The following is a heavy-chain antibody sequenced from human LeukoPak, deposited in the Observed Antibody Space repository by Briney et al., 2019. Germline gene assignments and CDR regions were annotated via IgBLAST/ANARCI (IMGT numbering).Heavy chain of an antibody. CDR1: GFTFSSYA. Sequence: PGRSLRLSCAASGFTFSSYAMHWVRQAPGKGLEWVAVISYDGSNKYYADSVKGRFTISRDNSKNTLYLQMNSLRAEDTAVYYCARDHRGFGDPNPGYWGQGTLVTVSS. CDR2: ISYDGSNK. V-gene: IGHV3-30-3*01. D-gene: IGHD3-10*01. CDR3: ARDHRGFGDPNPGY. J-gene: IGHJ4*02.